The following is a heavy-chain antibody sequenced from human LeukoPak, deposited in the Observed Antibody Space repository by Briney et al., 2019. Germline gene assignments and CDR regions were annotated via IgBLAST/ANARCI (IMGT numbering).Heavy chain of an antibody. J-gene: IGHJ4*02. V-gene: IGHV1-24*01. CDR2: FDPEDGET. CDR3: ATDLRSQGPFDY. Sequence: ASVKVSCKVSGYTFTELSMHWVRQAPGKGLEWMGGFDPEDGETIYAQKFQGRVTMTKDTSTDTAYMELSSLRSEDTAVYYCATDLRSQGPFDYWGQGTLVTVSS. CDR1: GYTFTELS.